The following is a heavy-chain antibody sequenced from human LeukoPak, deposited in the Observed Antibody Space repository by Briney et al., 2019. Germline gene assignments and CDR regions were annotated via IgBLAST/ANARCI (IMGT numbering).Heavy chain of an antibody. Sequence: PSETLSLTCTVSGGSISSSTYYWGWIRQPPGKGLEWIGSIYYSGSTYYNASLKSRVTISVDTSKNQFSLKLSSVTAADTAVYYCARSKFDAFDIWAKGQWSPSLQ. CDR3: ARSKFDAFDI. V-gene: IGHV4-39*07. J-gene: IGHJ3*02. CDR2: IYYSGST. CDR1: GGSISSSTYY.